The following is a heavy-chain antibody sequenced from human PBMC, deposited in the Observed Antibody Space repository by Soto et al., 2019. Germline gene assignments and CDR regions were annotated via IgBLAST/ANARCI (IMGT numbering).Heavy chain of an antibody. CDR1: GRIFSSFP. V-gene: IGHV1-69*06. Sequence: QVQVVQSGAEVKKPGSSVKISCKASGRIFSSFPTSWVRQVPGQGLEWMGGVISASGSVTYAPKFQGRVTMTAVNSAGIGYMELTSLTSEDTAIYSCARVGSRDAYNYVLDQWGPGTMVTVSS. J-gene: IGHJ1*01. CDR3: ARVGSRDAYNYVLDQ. D-gene: IGHD5-18*01. CDR2: VISASGSV.